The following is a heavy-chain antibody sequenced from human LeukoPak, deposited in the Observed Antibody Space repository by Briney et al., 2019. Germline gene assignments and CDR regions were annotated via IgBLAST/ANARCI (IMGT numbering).Heavy chain of an antibody. J-gene: IGHJ4*02. V-gene: IGHV3-21*01. Sequence: GGSLRLSCAASEFSFSAYAMNWVRQAPGKGLEWVSSISSSSSYIYYADSVKGRFTISRDNAKNSLYLQTNSLRAEDTAVYYCARDVGYCSGGSCERDYWGQGTLVTVSS. D-gene: IGHD2-15*01. CDR3: ARDVGYCSGGSCERDY. CDR1: EFSFSAYA. CDR2: ISSSSSYI.